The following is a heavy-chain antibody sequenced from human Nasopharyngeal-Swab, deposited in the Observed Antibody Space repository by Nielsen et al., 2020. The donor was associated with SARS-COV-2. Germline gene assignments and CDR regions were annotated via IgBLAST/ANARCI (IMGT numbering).Heavy chain of an antibody. J-gene: IGHJ3*02. Sequence: GGSLRLSCAASGFTFSSYAMYWVRQAPGKGLEWVAVISFDGNNKYYADSVKGRFTTSRDNSKNTLYLQMNSLRAEDTAVYYCAKDTALYLAFDIWGQGTMVTVSS. CDR3: AKDTALYLAFDI. V-gene: IGHV3-30-3*01. D-gene: IGHD3-9*01. CDR2: ISFDGNNK. CDR1: GFTFSSYA.